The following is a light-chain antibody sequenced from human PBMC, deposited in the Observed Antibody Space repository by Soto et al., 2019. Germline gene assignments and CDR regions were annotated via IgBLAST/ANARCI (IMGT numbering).Light chain of an antibody. Sequence: EIVLTQSPGILSLSPGEKATLSCSASQGIGDTLAWYQHKPGQTPRLLIYDTSTRATGVPARFSGSGSGTEFTLTISCLQSEDFATYYCQQYYSFPWTFGQGTKVDIK. J-gene: IGKJ1*01. CDR1: QGIGDT. CDR2: DTS. CDR3: QQYYSFPWT. V-gene: IGKV3-15*01.